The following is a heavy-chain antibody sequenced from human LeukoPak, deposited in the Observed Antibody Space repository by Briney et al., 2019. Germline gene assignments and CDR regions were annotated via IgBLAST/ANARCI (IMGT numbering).Heavy chain of an antibody. J-gene: IGHJ4*02. Sequence: GASVKVSCKASGYTFSGYYMHWVRQAPGQGLEWMGWINPNSGGTKYAQKFQGRVTMTRDTSISTAYMDLTGLRSDDTAIYYCARVGVEMPTMYYFDYWGQGTLVTVSS. V-gene: IGHV1-2*02. CDR3: ARVGVEMPTMYYFDY. CDR2: INPNSGGT. CDR1: GYTFSGYY. D-gene: IGHD5-24*01.